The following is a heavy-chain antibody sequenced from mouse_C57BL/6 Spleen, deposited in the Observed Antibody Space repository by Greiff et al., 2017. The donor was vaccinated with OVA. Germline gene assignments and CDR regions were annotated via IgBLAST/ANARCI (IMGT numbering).Heavy chain of an antibody. CDR1: GYAFSSSW. V-gene: IGHV1-82*01. CDR2: IYPGDGDT. D-gene: IGHD3-2*02. Sequence: QVQLQQSGPELVKPGASVKISCKASGYAFSSSWMNWVKQRPGKGLEWIGRIYPGDGDTNYNGKFKGKATLTADKSSSTAYMQLSSLTSEDSAVYFCARASWTAQATPVDYWGQGTTLTVSA. CDR3: ARASWTAQATPVDY. J-gene: IGHJ2*01.